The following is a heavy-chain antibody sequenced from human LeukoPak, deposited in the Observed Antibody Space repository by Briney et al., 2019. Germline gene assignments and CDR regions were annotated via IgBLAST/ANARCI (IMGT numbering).Heavy chain of an antibody. CDR3: AKDPAAAGNSGEIDY. D-gene: IGHD6-13*01. CDR2: ISGSGGST. Sequence: GGSLRLSCAASGFTFNNAWMSWVRQAPGKGLEWVSAISGSGGSTYYADSVKGRFTISRDNSKNTLYLQMNSLRAEDTAVYYCAKDPAAAGNSGEIDYWGQGTLVTVSS. J-gene: IGHJ4*02. V-gene: IGHV3-23*01. CDR1: GFTFNNAW.